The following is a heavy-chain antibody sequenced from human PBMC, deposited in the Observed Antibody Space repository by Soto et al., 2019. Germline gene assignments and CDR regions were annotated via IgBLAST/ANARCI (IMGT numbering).Heavy chain of an antibody. D-gene: IGHD3-10*01. Sequence: EVQLVESGGGLVQPGGSLRLSCAASGFTFSDHYMDWVRQAPGQGLEWVGRTRNKANSYTTEYAASVKGRFPISRDDSKNAEYLQMNSLKTEDTAVYYCTRASMVRGGPFDYWGQGTLVTVSS. CDR3: TRASMVRGGPFDY. CDR1: GFTFSDHY. CDR2: TRNKANSYTT. V-gene: IGHV3-72*01. J-gene: IGHJ4*02.